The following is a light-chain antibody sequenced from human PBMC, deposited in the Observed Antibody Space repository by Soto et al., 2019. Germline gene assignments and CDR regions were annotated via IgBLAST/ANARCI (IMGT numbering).Light chain of an antibody. CDR2: AAS. V-gene: IGKV1-9*01. J-gene: IGKJ4*01. CDR3: QQLNSYPPT. Sequence: IQLIQSPSSLSASVGDRVTITCRASQGISSYLAWYQQKPGKAPNLLIYAASTLQRGVPSRFSGSGSGTDFTLTISSLQPEDFATYYCQQLNSYPPTFGGGTKVDIK. CDR1: QGISSY.